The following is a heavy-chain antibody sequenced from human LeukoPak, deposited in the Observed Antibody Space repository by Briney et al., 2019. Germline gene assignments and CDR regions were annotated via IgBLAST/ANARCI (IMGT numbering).Heavy chain of an antibody. Sequence: ASVKVSCKASGYTFTSYYMHWVRQAPGQGLERMGIINPSGGSTSYAQKFQGRVTMTRDTSTSTVYMELSSLRSEDTAVYYCAREGGPLYYDFWSGYSGSNFDYWGQGTLVTVSS. V-gene: IGHV1-46*01. CDR2: INPSGGST. CDR1: GYTFTSYY. D-gene: IGHD3-3*01. J-gene: IGHJ4*02. CDR3: AREGGPLYYDFWSGYSGSNFDY.